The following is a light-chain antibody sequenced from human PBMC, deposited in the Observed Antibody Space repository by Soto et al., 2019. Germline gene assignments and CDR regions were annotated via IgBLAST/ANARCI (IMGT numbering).Light chain of an antibody. J-gene: IGKJ4*01. V-gene: IGKV1-27*01. CDR1: QGISNY. CDR3: QKYNSAPRLT. CDR2: AAS. Sequence: DIQMTQSPSSLSASVRDRVTITCRASQGISNYLAWYQQKPGRVPKLLIYAASTLQSGVPSRFSGSGSETDFTLTISSLQPEDVATYYCQKYNSAPRLTFGGGTKVEIK.